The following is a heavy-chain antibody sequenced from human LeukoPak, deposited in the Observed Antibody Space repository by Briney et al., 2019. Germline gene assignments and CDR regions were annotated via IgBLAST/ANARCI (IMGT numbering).Heavy chain of an antibody. D-gene: IGHD3-10*01. CDR3: ARGTIGSYTY. J-gene: IGHJ4*02. Sequence: PSETLSLTCTVSGGSVSSRSHYWSWIRQPPGKGLEWIGYIYYSGSTNYNPSLKSRVTIAVDTSKTQFSLKLRSVTAADTAVYYCARGTIGSYTYWGQGTLVTVSS. CDR1: GGSVSSRSHY. CDR2: IYYSGST. V-gene: IGHV4-61*01.